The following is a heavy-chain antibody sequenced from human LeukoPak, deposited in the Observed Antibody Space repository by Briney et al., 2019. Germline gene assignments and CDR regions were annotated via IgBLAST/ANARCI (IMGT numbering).Heavy chain of an antibody. V-gene: IGHV3-23*01. CDR3: AKDLTYYDFWSGFDAFDI. CDR2: ISGSGGST. Sequence: GGSLRLSCAASGFTFSSYAMSWVRQAPGKGLEWVSAISGSGGSTYYADSVKGRFTISRDNSKNTLYLQMNSLRAEDTAVYYCAKDLTYYDFWSGFDAFDIWGQGTMVTVSS. J-gene: IGHJ3*02. CDR1: GFTFSSYA. D-gene: IGHD3-3*01.